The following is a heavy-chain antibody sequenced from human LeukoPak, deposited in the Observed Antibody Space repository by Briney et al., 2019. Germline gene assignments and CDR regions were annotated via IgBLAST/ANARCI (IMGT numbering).Heavy chain of an antibody. Sequence: GGSLRLSCAASGFTVSSNYMSWVRQAPGKGLEWVSVIYSGGSTYYADSVKGRFTISRDNSKNTLYLQMNSLRAEDTAVYYCAKAGRFSLPRDLDYWGQGTLVTVSS. CDR1: GFTVSSNY. J-gene: IGHJ4*02. V-gene: IGHV3-66*01. D-gene: IGHD3-3*01. CDR3: AKAGRFSLPRDLDY. CDR2: IYSGGST.